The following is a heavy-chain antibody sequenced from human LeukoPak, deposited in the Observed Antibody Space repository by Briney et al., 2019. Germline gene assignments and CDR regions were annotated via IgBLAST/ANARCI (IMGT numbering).Heavy chain of an antibody. Sequence: SETLSLTCAVYGGSFSGYYWSWIRQPPGKGLEWIGEINHSGSTNYNPSLKSRVTISVDTSKNQFSLKLSSVTATDTAVYYCARELSPEGYFDYWGQGTLVTVSS. CDR2: INHSGST. CDR3: ARELSPEGYFDY. V-gene: IGHV4-34*01. CDR1: GGSFSGYY. J-gene: IGHJ4*02. D-gene: IGHD3-16*02.